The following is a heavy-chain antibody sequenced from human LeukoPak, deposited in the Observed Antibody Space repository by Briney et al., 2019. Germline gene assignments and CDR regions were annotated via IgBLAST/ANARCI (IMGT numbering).Heavy chain of an antibody. CDR2: ISPNSDNI. J-gene: IGHJ4*02. CDR1: GFSFRDRY. D-gene: IGHD5-12*01. V-gene: IGHV3-11*04. CDR3: VRETGWLFDF. Sequence: PGGSLRLSCAATGFSFRDRYMSWIRQAPGKGMEWVAYISPNSDNIHYADSVKGRFTISSDNAKNSLFLQVNSLRAEDTAVYYCVRETGWLFDFWGQGTLVIVSS.